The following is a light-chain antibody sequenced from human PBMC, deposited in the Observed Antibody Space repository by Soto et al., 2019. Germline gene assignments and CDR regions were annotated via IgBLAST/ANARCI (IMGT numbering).Light chain of an antibody. V-gene: IGLV2-14*01. Sequence: QSALTQPASVSGSPGQSITISCTGTSSDVGGYNYVSWYQQHPGKAPKLMIYEVSNRPSGVSNRFSGSKSGNTASLTISGLQAEDEAADYCSSYTSSSTLHWVFGGGTKLTVL. CDR2: EVS. CDR1: SSDVGGYNY. J-gene: IGLJ3*02. CDR3: SSYTSSSTLHWV.